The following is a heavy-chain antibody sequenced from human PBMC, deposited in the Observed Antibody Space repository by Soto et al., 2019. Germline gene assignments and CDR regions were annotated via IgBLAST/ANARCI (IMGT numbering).Heavy chain of an antibody. D-gene: IGHD6-13*01. CDR2: ISGSGGGNL. CDR1: GFTFGNYA. J-gene: IGHJ4*02. V-gene: IGHV3-23*01. CDR3: AKDRERDAWYEDY. Sequence: PGGSLRLSCAGSGFTFGNYAMSWVRQAPGKGLEWVSGISGSGGGNLYYADSVKGRFTISRDNSKNTLYLQMNSLRAEDTAVYYCAKDRERDAWYEDYWGQGTLVTVSS.